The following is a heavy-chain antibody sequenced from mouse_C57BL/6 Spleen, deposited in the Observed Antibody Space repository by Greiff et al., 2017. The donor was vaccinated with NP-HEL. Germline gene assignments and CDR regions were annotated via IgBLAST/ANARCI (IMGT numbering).Heavy chain of an antibody. CDR1: GYAFSSSW. CDR2: IYPGDGDT. D-gene: IGHD4-1*01. V-gene: IGHV1-82*01. CDR3: AELGPDYFDC. J-gene: IGHJ2*01. Sequence: VQLQQSGPELVKPGASVKISCKASGYAFSSSWMNWVKQRPGKGLEWIGRIYPGDGDTNYNGKFKGKATLTADKSSSTAYMQLSSLTSEDAAVYFCAELGPDYFDCWGQGTTLTVSS.